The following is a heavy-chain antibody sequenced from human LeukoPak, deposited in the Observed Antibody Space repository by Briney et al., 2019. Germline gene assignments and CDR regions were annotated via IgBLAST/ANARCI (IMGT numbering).Heavy chain of an antibody. CDR2: INPHSGGT. D-gene: IGHD5-18*01. V-gene: IGHV1-2*02. CDR3: ARDWPARGYSCDYYFDY. CDR1: GYTFTGYY. J-gene: IGHJ4*02. Sequence: GASVKVSCKASGYTFTGYYIHWVRQAPGQGLEWMGWINPHSGGTNYAQKFQGRVTMTRDTSISTVYMELSRLRSDDTAVYYCARDWPARGYSCDYYFDYWGQGTLVTVSS.